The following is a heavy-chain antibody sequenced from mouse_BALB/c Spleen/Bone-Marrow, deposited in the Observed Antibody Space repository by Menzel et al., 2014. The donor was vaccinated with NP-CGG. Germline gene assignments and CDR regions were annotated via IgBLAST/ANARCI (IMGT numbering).Heavy chain of an antibody. D-gene: IGHD1-2*01. Sequence: VQLQQSGPELVKPGASVKISCKASGYSFTGYFMNWVMQSHGKSLEWIGRINPYNGDTFYNQKFKGKATLTVDKSSSTAHMELRSLASEDSAVYYRASSFITTAYYFDYWGQGTTLTVSS. J-gene: IGHJ2*01. V-gene: IGHV1-20*02. CDR1: GYSFTGYF. CDR3: ASSFITTAYYFDY. CDR2: INPYNGDT.